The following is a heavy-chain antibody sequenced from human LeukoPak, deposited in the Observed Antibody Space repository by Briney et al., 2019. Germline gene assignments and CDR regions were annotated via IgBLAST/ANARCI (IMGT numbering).Heavy chain of an antibody. J-gene: IGHJ3*02. CDR3: ARNFDWGRAFDI. D-gene: IGHD7-27*01. V-gene: IGHV4-59*01. Sequence: SETLSLTCTVSGGSTSTYYWSWIRQPPGKGLEWIGYIYYSGNTNYNPSLKSRVTISIDTSKNQFSLNLSSVTAAGTAVYYCARNFDWGRAFDIWGQGTMVTVSS. CDR2: IYYSGNT. CDR1: GGSTSTYY.